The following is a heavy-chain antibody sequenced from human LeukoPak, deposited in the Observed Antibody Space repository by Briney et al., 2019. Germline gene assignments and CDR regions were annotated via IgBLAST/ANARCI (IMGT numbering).Heavy chain of an antibody. D-gene: IGHD6-19*01. Sequence: GGSLRLSCAASGFTFGSYWMSWVRQAPGKGLEWVANIKQDGSEKYYVDSVKGRFTISRDNAKNSLYLQMDSLRAEDTAVYYCARISIAVAGGDYWGQGTLVTVSS. CDR2: IKQDGSEK. V-gene: IGHV3-7*01. CDR1: GFTFGSYW. CDR3: ARISIAVAGGDY. J-gene: IGHJ4*02.